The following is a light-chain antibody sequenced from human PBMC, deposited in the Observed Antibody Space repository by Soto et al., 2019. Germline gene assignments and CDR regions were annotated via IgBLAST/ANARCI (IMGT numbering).Light chain of an antibody. CDR1: QSVSSY. CDR3: QHRISWPLT. CDR2: DAS. Sequence: EIVLTQSPVTLSLSPGERATLSCRASQSVSSYLAWYQPKPGQSPRLLIYDASHRAAGIPARCSGSGSGTDFTLTISSLEPEDFAVYYCQHRISWPLTFGGGTKVEIK. V-gene: IGKV3-11*01. J-gene: IGKJ4*01.